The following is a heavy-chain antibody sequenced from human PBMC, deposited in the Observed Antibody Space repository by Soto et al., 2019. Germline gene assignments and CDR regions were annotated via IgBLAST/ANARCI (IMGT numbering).Heavy chain of an antibody. CDR3: AKAPTEIGYFDY. Sequence: EVQLLESGGGLVQPGGSLTLSCAASGFTFSSYAMNWVRQAPGKGLEWVSAITGSGGTTFYADSVKGRFTISRDNSKNTLYLKMSSLRADDTAVYYCAKAPTEIGYFDYWGQGTLVTVSS. J-gene: IGHJ4*02. V-gene: IGHV3-23*01. CDR2: ITGSGGTT. CDR1: GFTFSSYA. D-gene: IGHD2-21*01.